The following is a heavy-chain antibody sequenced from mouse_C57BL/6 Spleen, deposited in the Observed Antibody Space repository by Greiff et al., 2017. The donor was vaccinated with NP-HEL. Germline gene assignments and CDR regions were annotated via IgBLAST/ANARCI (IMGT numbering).Heavy chain of an antibody. CDR1: GYTFTSYG. V-gene: IGHV1-81*01. CDR3: ARGGLSSKGNAMDD. J-gene: IGHJ4*01. Sequence: VQLQQSGAELARPGASVKLSCKASGYTFTSYGISWVKQRTGQGLEWIGEIYPRSGNTYYNEKFKGKATLTADKSSSTAYRELRSLTSEDSAVYFCARGGLSSKGNAMDDWGQGTSVTVSS. CDR2: IYPRSGNT. D-gene: IGHD1-1*01.